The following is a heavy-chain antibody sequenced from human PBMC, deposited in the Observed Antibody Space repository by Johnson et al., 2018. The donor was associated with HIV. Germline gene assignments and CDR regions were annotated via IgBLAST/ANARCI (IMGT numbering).Heavy chain of an antibody. D-gene: IGHD2-21*01. CDR2: IKQDGSKK. J-gene: IGHJ3*02. V-gene: IGHV3-7*03. Sequence: MQLVESGGGLVQPGGSLRLSCAASGFTFSSYAMSWVRQAPGKGLEWVANIKQDGSKKYYVGSVRGRFTISRDNSRNTLYLQMNSLRAEDTAVYYCAKDCVGVWWSRAFDIWGQGTMVTVSS. CDR1: GFTFSSYA. CDR3: AKDCVGVWWSRAFDI.